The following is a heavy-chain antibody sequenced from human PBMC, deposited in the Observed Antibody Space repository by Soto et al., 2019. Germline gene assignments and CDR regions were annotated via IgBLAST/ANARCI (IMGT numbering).Heavy chain of an antibody. V-gene: IGHV1-2*02. CDR3: ASAAVTGTAGLDF. D-gene: IGHD6-19*01. CDR2: INPNSGGT. CDR1: GYTFSGFY. J-gene: IGHJ4*02. Sequence: ASVKVSCKASGYTFSGFYMHWVRQAPGQGLEWMGWINPNSGGTKSAEKFQGRVTMTRDTSISTAYMELSRLTSDDTAVYYCASAAVTGTAGLDFWGQGTQVTVFS.